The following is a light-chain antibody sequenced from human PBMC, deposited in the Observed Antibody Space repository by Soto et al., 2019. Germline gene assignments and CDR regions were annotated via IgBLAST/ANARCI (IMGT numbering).Light chain of an antibody. V-gene: IGLV2-23*01. J-gene: IGLJ2*01. CDR1: SSDVGRYNL. Sequence: QSALTQPASVSGSPGQSITISCTGTSSDVGRYNLVSWYQQHPGKAPKLMIYEDIERPSGVSNRFSGSKSGNTASLTISGHQTEDEAEYYCCSYAGGTSVVFGRGTKLTVL. CDR3: CSYAGGTSVV. CDR2: EDI.